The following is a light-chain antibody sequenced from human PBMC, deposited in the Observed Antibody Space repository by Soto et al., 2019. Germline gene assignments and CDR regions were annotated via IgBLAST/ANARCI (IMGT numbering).Light chain of an antibody. J-gene: IGLJ2*01. V-gene: IGLV2-14*01. CDR3: SSFSSSSTLVV. CDR1: SSDVGGYSY. CDR2: EVS. Sequence: QSALTQPASVSGSPGQSITISCTGTSSDVGGYSYVSWYQQHPGKAPKLMIYEVSNRPSGVSNRFSGSKSGITASLTISGLQAEDEADYSCSSFSSSSTLVVFGGGTKLTVL.